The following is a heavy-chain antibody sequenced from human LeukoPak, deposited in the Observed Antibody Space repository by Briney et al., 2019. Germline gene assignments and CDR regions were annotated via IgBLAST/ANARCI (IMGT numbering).Heavy chain of an antibody. V-gene: IGHV4-59*08. CDR3: ARLGGSHSPHGY. CDR2: SSYSGNT. J-gene: IGHJ4*02. Sequence: SETLSLTCTVSGGSISSYYWSWVRQTPGKGLEWIGYSSYSGNTNYNPSLKSRVTISLDTSKNQFSLNLTSVTAADTAVYYCARLGGSHSPHGYWGQGTLVTVSS. CDR1: GGSISSYY. D-gene: IGHD1-26*01.